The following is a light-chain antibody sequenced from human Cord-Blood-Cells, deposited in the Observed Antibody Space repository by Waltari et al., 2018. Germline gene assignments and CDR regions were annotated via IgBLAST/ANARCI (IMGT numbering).Light chain of an antibody. CDR2: DAS. Sequence: DIQMTQSPSTLSASVGDRVTITCRASQSISSWLAWYQQKPGKAPKLLIYDASSLESGVPPRFCGIGAGKESTFTISCLQHDDFATYDGQKYNSYSWTFGHGTTVEIK. CDR3: QKYNSYSWT. V-gene: IGKV1-5*01. J-gene: IGKJ1*01. CDR1: QSISSW.